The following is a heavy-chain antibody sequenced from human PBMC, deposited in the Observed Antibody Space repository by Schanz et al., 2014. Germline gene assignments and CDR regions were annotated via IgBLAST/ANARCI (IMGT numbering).Heavy chain of an antibody. J-gene: IGHJ6*02. CDR2: ITGSGSKT. Sequence: EVQLLESGGTAVQPGGSLRVSCVASGFVFRTFAMYWVRQAPGKGLEWVSAITGSGSKTYYADSVKGRFTIARDNSKNTVYLQMNSLRSDDAAVYYCARAQGVIRLYYGVDVWGQGTTVTVSS. CDR3: ARAQGVIRLYYGVDV. V-gene: IGHV3-23*01. D-gene: IGHD3-10*01. CDR1: GFVFRTFA.